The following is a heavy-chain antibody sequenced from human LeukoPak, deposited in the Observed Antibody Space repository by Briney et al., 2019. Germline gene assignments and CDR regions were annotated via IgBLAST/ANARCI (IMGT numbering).Heavy chain of an antibody. D-gene: IGHD1-26*01. V-gene: IGHV4-59*12. CDR3: AREHLPLIVGATRGFDY. CDR2: IYNSGTIYYSGST. CDR1: GGSMSSNY. J-gene: IGHJ4*02. Sequence: SETLSLTCTVSGGSMSSNYWSWIRQPPGKGLEWIGYIYNSGTIYYSGSTNYNPSLLSRVTISVDTSKNQFSLKLRSVTAADTAVYYCAREHLPLIVGATRGFDYWGQGTLVTVSS.